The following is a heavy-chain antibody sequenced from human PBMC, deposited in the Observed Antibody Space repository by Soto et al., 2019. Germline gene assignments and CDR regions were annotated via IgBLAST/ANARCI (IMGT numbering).Heavy chain of an antibody. D-gene: IGHD2-21*01. J-gene: IGHJ6*02. Sequence: EVQLVESGGGLVQPGGSLRLSCAASGFTFSNYEMHWVRQVTGKGLEWVSGIGTAGDTKYVGSGKGRFTISRDNAKNSLYLQMNSLRAEDTAVYYCAGRRQVINDYYGLADWGQGTTVIVSS. CDR3: AGRRQVINDYYGLAD. CDR1: GFTFSNYE. CDR2: IGTAGDT. V-gene: IGHV3-13*01.